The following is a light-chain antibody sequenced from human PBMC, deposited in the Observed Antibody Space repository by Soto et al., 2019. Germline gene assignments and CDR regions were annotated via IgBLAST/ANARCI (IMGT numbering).Light chain of an antibody. J-gene: IGLJ1*01. CDR1: SSDVGGYNY. V-gene: IGLV2-14*03. Sequence: QSALTQPASVYGSPGQSITISCTGTSSDVGGYNYVSWYQHHPGKAPKLMIYDVSNRPSGVSNRFSGSKSGNTASLIISGLQSEDEADYYCSSYTSSSTLSTYVFG. CDR2: DVS. CDR3: SSYTSSSTLSTYV.